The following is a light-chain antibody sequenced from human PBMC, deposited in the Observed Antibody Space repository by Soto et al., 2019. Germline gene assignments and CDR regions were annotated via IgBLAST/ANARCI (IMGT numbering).Light chain of an antibody. J-gene: IGKJ3*01. Sequence: DIQMTQSPSSLSASVGDRVTITCRASQSISNYLNWYQQKPGKAPNLLIFAASSLQSGVPSRFSGSVSGTDFTLTINSLQPEDFAAYYCQQSYSAPFTFGPGTKVDI. CDR3: QQSYSAPFT. CDR1: QSISNY. V-gene: IGKV1-39*01. CDR2: AAS.